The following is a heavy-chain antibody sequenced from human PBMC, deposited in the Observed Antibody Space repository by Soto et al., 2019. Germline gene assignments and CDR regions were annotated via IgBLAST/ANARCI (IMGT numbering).Heavy chain of an antibody. Sequence: ASVKVSCKASGYTFTNFDVNWVRQAAGQGLEGMGWMSPNSENKGYAQKFQGRVSMTRDTSITTAYMELSSLRSEDTAVYYCARGFGSSWNTRAYNWFDFWGQGTLVTVSS. CDR1: GYTFTNFD. J-gene: IGHJ5*01. CDR2: MSPNSENK. CDR3: ARGFGSSWNTRAYNWFDF. D-gene: IGHD6-13*01. V-gene: IGHV1-8*01.